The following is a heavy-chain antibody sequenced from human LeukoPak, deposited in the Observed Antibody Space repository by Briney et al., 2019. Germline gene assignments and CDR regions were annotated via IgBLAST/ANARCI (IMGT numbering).Heavy chain of an antibody. D-gene: IGHD1/OR15-1a*01. CDR1: GYTFTGYD. J-gene: IGHJ6*02. CDR3: AKQGDKRSMDV. V-gene: IGHV1-2*02. CDR2: INPNIGDT. Sequence: GASVKVSCKASGYTFTGYDIHWVRQAPGQGPEWMGWINPNIGDTKSAQKFQGRVTITRDTSISTVDMWLSRLRSDDTAVYYCAKQGDKRSMDVWGQGTTVTVSS.